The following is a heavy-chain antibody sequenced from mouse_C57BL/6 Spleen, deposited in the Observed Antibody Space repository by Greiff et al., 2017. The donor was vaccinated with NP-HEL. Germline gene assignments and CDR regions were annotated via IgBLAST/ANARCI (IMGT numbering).Heavy chain of an antibody. Sequence: VQLKQSGAELVRPGASVKLSCTASGFNIKDYYMHWVKQRPEQGLEWIGRIAPEDGDTEYAPKFQGKATMTADTSSNTAYLQLSSLTSEDTAVYYCTTLYYYGSSEYYFDYWGQGTTLTVSS. J-gene: IGHJ2*01. V-gene: IGHV14-1*01. D-gene: IGHD1-1*01. CDR1: GFNIKDYY. CDR3: TTLYYYGSSEYYFDY. CDR2: IAPEDGDT.